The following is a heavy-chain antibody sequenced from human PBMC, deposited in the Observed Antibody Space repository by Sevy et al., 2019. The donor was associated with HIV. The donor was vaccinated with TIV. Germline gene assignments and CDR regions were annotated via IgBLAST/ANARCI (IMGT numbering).Heavy chain of an antibody. CDR3: ARDACTNGVCYNVAFDI. D-gene: IGHD2-8*01. J-gene: IGHJ3*02. V-gene: IGHV3-48*02. CDR2: ISSSSSTI. CDR1: GFTFSSYS. Sequence: GGSLRLSCAASGFTFSSYSMNWVRQAPGKGLEWVSYISSSSSTIYYADSVKGRFTISGDNTKNSLYLQMNSLRDEDTAVYYCARDACTNGVCYNVAFDIWGQGTMVTVSS.